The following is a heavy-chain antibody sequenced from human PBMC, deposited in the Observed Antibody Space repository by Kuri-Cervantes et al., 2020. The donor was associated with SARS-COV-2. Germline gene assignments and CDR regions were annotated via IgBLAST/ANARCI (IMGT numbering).Heavy chain of an antibody. V-gene: IGHV3-21*01. J-gene: IGHJ3*02. CDR2: ISSSSSYI. CDR3: ARVPAGGGAFDI. D-gene: IGHD6-13*01. CDR1: GFTFSSYS. Sequence: GESLKISFAASGFTFSSYSMNWVRQAPGKGLEWVSSISSSSSYIYYADSVKGRFTISRENAKNSLYLQMNSLRAEDTAVYYCARVPAGGGAFDIWGQGTMVTVSS.